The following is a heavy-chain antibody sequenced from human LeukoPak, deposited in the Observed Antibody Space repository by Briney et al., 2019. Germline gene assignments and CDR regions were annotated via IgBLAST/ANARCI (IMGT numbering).Heavy chain of an antibody. D-gene: IGHD6-19*01. CDR3: ARGVGSGWIDAFDI. CDR1: NYSISRTYH. CDR2: IYHSGST. V-gene: IGHV4-38-2*02. Sequence: PSETLSLTCSVSNYSISRTYHWGWIRQPPGQGLEWIGEIYHSGSTNYNPSLKSRVTISVDKSKNQFSLKLSSVTAADTAVYYCARGVGSGWIDAFDIWGQGTMVTVSS. J-gene: IGHJ3*02.